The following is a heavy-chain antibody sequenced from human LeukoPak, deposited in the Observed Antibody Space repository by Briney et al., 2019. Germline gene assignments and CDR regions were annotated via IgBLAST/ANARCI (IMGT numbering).Heavy chain of an antibody. CDR2: IYSGGST. V-gene: IGHV3-66*01. CDR1: GFTVSSNY. CDR3: AKEIWPTVTTPGWTYFDY. J-gene: IGHJ4*02. Sequence: GGSLRLSCAASGFTVSSNYMSWVRQAPGKGLEWVSVIYSGGSTYYADSVKGRFTISRDNSKNTLYVQMNSLRAEDTAVYYCAKEIWPTVTTPGWTYFDYWGQGTLVTVSS. D-gene: IGHD4-17*01.